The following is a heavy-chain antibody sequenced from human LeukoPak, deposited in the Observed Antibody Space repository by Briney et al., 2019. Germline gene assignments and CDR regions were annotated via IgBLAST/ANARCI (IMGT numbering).Heavy chain of an antibody. CDR3: ARGYSGYDLDY. Sequence: PSETLSLTCAVSGYSISSGYYWGCIRQPPGKGLEWIGSIYHSGSTYYNPSLKSRVTISVDTSKNQFSLKLSSVTAADTAVYYCARGYSGYDLDYWGQGTLVTVSS. CDR2: IYHSGST. CDR1: GYSISSGYY. J-gene: IGHJ4*02. V-gene: IGHV4-38-2*01. D-gene: IGHD5-12*01.